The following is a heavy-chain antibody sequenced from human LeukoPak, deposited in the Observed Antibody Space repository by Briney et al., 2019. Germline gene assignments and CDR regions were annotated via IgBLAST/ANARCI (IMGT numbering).Heavy chain of an antibody. Sequence: GGSLRLSCAASGFTVSSNYMSWVRQAPGKGLEWVSVIYSGGSTYYADSVKGRFTISRDNAKNSLYLQMNSLRAEDTAVYYCARDIDLPRERWLQIFDYWGQGTLVTVSS. J-gene: IGHJ4*02. V-gene: IGHV3-53*01. CDR2: IYSGGST. CDR1: GFTVSSNY. CDR3: ARDIDLPRERWLQIFDY. D-gene: IGHD5-24*01.